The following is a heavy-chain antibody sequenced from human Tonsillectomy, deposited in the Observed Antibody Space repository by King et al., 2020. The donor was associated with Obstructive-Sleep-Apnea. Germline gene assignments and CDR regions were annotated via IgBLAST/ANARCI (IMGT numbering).Heavy chain of an antibody. CDR3: ARDQLNGYVWGNYRLFDY. D-gene: IGHD3-16*02. J-gene: IGHJ4*02. CDR2: ISAYNGNT. V-gene: IGHV1-18*01. Sequence: QLVQSGAEVKKPGASVKVSCKASGYTFISYGISWVRQAPGQGLEWMGWISAYNGNTNYAQKLQGRLTMTTDTSTSTAYMELRSLRSDDTAVYYCARDQLNGYVWGNYRLFDYWGQGTLVTVSS. CDR1: GYTFISYG.